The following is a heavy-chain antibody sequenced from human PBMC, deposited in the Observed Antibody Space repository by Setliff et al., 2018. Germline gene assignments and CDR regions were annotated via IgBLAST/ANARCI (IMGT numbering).Heavy chain of an antibody. D-gene: IGHD3-10*01. V-gene: IGHV3-7*01. CDR1: EFTFSSYW. CDR2: IKQDGSVK. Sequence: PGGSLRLSCAASEFTFSSYWMNWVRQAPGKGLEWVANIKQDGSVKNYVDSVKGRFSISRDNTKNSLYLQMNSLRAEDTAVYYCARDPFGNPVFDPWGQGTLVTVSS. CDR3: ARDPFGNPVFDP. J-gene: IGHJ5*02.